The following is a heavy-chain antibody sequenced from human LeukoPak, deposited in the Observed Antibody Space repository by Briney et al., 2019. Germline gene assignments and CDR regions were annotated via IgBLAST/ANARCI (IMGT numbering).Heavy chain of an antibody. CDR1: GYTFTGYY. J-gene: IGHJ4*02. CDR2: INPNSGGT. CDR3: ARGSKRGWNFFDY. V-gene: IGHV1-2*02. Sequence: ASVKVSCKASGYTFTGYYMHWVRQAPGQGLEWMGWINPNSGGTNYAQKFQGRVTMTRDTSISTAYMELSRLRSDDTAVYYCARGSKRGWNFFDYWGQGTLVTVSS. D-gene: IGHD6-19*01.